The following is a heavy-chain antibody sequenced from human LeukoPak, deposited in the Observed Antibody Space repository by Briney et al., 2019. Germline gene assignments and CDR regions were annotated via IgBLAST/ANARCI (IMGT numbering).Heavy chain of an antibody. D-gene: IGHD2-15*01. CDR2: IYYTGST. Sequence: PSETLSLTRTVSAGSIRSYYWSWIRQPPGKGLEWIGYIYYTGSTNYNPSLKSRVTISVDASNNQFSLKLRSVTAADTAVYFCARDAVAATERWFDPWGQGTLVTLSS. CDR1: AGSIRSYY. J-gene: IGHJ5*02. CDR3: ARDAVAATERWFDP. V-gene: IGHV4-59*01.